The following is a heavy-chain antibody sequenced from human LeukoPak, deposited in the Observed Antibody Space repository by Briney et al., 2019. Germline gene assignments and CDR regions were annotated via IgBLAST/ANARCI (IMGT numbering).Heavy chain of an antibody. J-gene: IGHJ4*02. CDR2: ISWNSGSI. V-gene: IGHV3-9*01. CDR3: AKDYTAMARGMEY. Sequence: GGSLRLSCAASGFTFSSYSMNWVRQAPGKGLEWVSGISWNSGSIGYADSVKGRFTISRDNAKNSLYLQMNSLRAEDTALYYCAKDYTAMARGMEYWGQGTLVTVSS. CDR1: GFTFSSYS. D-gene: IGHD5-18*01.